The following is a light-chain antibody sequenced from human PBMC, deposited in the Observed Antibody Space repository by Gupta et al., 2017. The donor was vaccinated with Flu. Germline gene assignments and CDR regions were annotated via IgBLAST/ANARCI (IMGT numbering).Light chain of an antibody. CDR3: SFYTSGSTDV. Sequence: QSALTQPPSVSGSPGQSVTISCTGTSSDVGHYNRVSWYQQHPGTAPKLRRYEVSNRPSGVPDRVSGSKSGNTASLTISGLQAEDEADYDCSFYTSGSTDVFGTGTKVTVL. CDR1: SSDVGHYNR. V-gene: IGLV2-18*01. CDR2: EVS. J-gene: IGLJ1*01.